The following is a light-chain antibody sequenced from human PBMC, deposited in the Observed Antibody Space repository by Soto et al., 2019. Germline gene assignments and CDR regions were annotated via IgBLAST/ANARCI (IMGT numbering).Light chain of an antibody. CDR2: EVT. CDR1: SSDVGAYKY. CDR3: CSFTSSSTYV. Sequence: QSALTQPASVSGSPGQSITISCTGTSSDVGAYKYVSWFQQHPGKAPKLMLYEVTDRPSGVSDRFSGSKSGNTASLTISGLQAEDEADYYCCSFTSSSTYVFGTGTKVTVL. J-gene: IGLJ1*01. V-gene: IGLV2-14*01.